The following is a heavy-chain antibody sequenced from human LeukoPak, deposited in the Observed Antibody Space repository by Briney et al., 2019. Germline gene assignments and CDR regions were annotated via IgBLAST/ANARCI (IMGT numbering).Heavy chain of an antibody. J-gene: IGHJ4*02. V-gene: IGHV4-39*07. CDR3: ARVRMYYDFWSALPTGYFDH. CDR2: INHSGST. Sequence: PSETLSLTCTVSGGSVSSGSYYWSWIRQPPGKGLEWIGEINHSGSTNYNPSLKSRVTISVDTSKNQFSLKLSSVTAADTAVYYCARVRMYYDFWSALPTGYFDHWGQGTLVTVSS. CDR1: GGSVSSGSYY. D-gene: IGHD3-3*01.